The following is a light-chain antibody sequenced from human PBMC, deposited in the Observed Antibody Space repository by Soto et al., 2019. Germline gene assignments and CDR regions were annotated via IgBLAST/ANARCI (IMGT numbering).Light chain of an antibody. CDR3: QQYGSSPSIT. V-gene: IGKV3-20*01. CDR2: GAF. J-gene: IGKJ5*01. CDR1: QSVSNY. Sequence: IVLTHSPATLSLSPVEISTLACRASQSVSNYLAWYQQKPGQPPRLLIYGAFNRAAGIPARFSGSGSGTDFPLTITRLEPEDFAVYYCQQYGSSPSITFGQGTRLEIK.